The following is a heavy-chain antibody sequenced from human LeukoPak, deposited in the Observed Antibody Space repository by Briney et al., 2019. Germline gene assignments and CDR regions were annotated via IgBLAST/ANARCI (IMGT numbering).Heavy chain of an antibody. V-gene: IGHV4-30-4*01. Sequence: SQTLSLTCTVSGGSISSGDYDWGWLRQPPGKGLEGIGYIYYSGSTYYNPSLKSRVTISVDTSKNQFSLKLSSVTAADTAVYYCARGDRYVYGMDVWGKGTTVTVSS. D-gene: IGHD3-16*01. CDR1: GGSISSGDYD. CDR2: IYYSGST. CDR3: ARGDRYVYGMDV. J-gene: IGHJ6*04.